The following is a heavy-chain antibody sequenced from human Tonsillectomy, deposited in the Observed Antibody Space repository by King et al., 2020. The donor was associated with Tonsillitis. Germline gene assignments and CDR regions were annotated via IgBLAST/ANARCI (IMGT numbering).Heavy chain of an antibody. CDR3: ARDQGEQWLAPHWGFDP. CDR2: ISAYNGNT. D-gene: IGHD6-19*01. Sequence: VQLVESGAEVKKPGASVKVSCKASGYTFTSYGISWVRQAPGQGLEWMGWISAYNGNTNYAQKLQGRVTMTTDTSTSTAYMELRSLRSDDTAVYYCARDQGEQWLAPHWGFDPWGQGTLVTVSS. J-gene: IGHJ5*02. CDR1: GYTFTSYG. V-gene: IGHV1-18*04.